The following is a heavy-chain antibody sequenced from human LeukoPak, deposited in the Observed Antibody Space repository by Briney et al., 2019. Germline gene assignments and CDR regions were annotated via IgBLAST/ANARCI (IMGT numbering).Heavy chain of an antibody. CDR1: GFTFSNSA. D-gene: IGHD6-19*01. CDR3: AKGIYSSGWSYFDY. J-gene: IGHJ4*01. Sequence: GGSLRLSYAASGFTFSNSALSWVRQAPGKGLEWVSTLSGSGITTYYADSVKGRFTISRDNSKNTLYLQMNSLRAEDTAVYYCAKGIYSSGWSYFDYWGHGTLVTVSS. CDR2: LSGSGITT. V-gene: IGHV3-23*01.